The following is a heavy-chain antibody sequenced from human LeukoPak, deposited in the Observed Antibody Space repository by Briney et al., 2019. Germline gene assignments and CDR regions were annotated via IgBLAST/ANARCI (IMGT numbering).Heavy chain of an antibody. CDR1: GFTFSSYG. V-gene: IGHV3-30*18. CDR2: ISFDGSNK. Sequence: GRSLRLSCAASGFTFSSYGMHWVRQAPGKGLEWVAVISFDGSNKFYTESVKGRCTISRDNAMNTVYLQMSSLRAEDTAVYYCAKDYTGYFGMDVWGQGTTVTVSS. J-gene: IGHJ6*02. CDR3: AKDYTGYFGMDV.